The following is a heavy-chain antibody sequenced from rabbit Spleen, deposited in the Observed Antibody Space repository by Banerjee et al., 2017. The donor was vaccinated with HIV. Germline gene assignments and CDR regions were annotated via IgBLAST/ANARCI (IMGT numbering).Heavy chain of an antibody. J-gene: IGHJ4*01. D-gene: IGHD4-2*01. CDR3: ARGLFYAGGTAYDDAPFSL. V-gene: IGHV1S47*01. CDR1: GFDFSDKA. Sequence: QEQLVESGGGLVQPEGSLTLTCKASGFDFSDKAVMCWVRQAPGKGLEWIGYIDLLFGTTYYANWVNGRFTISSHNAQNTLYLQLNSLSAADTATYFCARGLFYAGGTAYDDAPFSLWGPGTLVTVS. CDR2: IDLLFGTT.